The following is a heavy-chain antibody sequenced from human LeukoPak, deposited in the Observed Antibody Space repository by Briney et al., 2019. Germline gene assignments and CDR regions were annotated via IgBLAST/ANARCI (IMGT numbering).Heavy chain of an antibody. CDR1: GYTFTGYY. D-gene: IGHD2-2*01. J-gene: IGHJ4*02. V-gene: IGHV1-18*04. Sequence: RASVKVSCKASGYTFTGYYMHWLRQAPGQGLEWMGWISAYNGNTNYAQKLQGRVTMTTDTSTSTAYMELRSLRSDDTAVYYCARDTYCSSTSCYDFDYWGQGTLVTVSS. CDR2: ISAYNGNT. CDR3: ARDTYCSSTSCYDFDY.